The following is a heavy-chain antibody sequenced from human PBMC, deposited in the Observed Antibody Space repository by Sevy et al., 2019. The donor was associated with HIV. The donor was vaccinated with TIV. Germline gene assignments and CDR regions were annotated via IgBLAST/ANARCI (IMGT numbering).Heavy chain of an antibody. V-gene: IGHV3-49*04. D-gene: IGHD1-26*01. J-gene: IGHJ6*02. CDR3: TRVEGAADWGMDV. Sequence: GGSLRLSCTVSGFTFGDYTLSWVRQAPGKGLEWVAFIRGKPYGGTTEYAASVKGRFTISRDDSKSIAYLQMNSLKTEDTAVYYCTRVEGAADWGMDVCGQGTTVTVSS. CDR2: IRGKPYGGTT. CDR1: GFTFGDYT.